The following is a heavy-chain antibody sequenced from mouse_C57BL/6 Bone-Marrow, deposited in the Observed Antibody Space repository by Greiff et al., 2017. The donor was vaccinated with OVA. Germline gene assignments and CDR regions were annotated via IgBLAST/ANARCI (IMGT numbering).Heavy chain of an antibody. D-gene: IGHD2-1*01. J-gene: IGHJ4*01. V-gene: IGHV1-47*01. CDR3: ATYGNYKGAMDY. Sequence: VKLVESGAELVKPGASVKMSCKASGYTFTTYPIEWMKQNHGKSLEWIGNFHPYNDDTKYNEKFKGKATLTVEKSSSTVYLELSRLTSDDSAVYYCATYGNYKGAMDYWGQGTSVTVSS. CDR1: GYTFTTYP. CDR2: FHPYNDDT.